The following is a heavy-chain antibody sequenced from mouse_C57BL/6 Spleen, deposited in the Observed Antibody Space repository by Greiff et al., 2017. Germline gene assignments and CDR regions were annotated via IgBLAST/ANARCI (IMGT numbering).Heavy chain of an antibody. J-gene: IGHJ4*01. D-gene: IGHD2-12*01. CDR3: TRKGDSNDALAMDY. Sequence: VKLQQSGAELVRPGASVTLSCKASGYTFTDYEMHWVKQTPVHGLEWIGAIDPETGGTAYNQKFKGKAILTADKASSTAYMERRSLTSEDSAVYYCTRKGDSNDALAMDYWGQGTSGTVSS. CDR2: IDPETGGT. V-gene: IGHV1-15*01. CDR1: GYTFTDYE.